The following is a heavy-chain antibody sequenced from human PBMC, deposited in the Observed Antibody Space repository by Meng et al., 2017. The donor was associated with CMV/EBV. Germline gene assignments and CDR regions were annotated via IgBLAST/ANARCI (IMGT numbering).Heavy chain of an antibody. V-gene: IGHV1-8*01. CDR2: MNPNSGNT. Sequence: ASVKVSCKASGYTFTTYDINWVRQATGQGLEWMGWMNPNSGNTGYAQKFQGRVTMTRVTSTSTVYMELSSLRSEDTAVYYCANAVVRYNWFDPWGQGTLVTVSS. J-gene: IGHJ5*02. CDR3: ANAVVRYNWFDP. CDR1: GYTFTTYD. D-gene: IGHD4-23*01.